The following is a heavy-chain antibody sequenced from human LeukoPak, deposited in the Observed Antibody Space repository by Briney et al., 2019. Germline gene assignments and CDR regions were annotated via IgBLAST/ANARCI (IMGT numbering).Heavy chain of an antibody. J-gene: IGHJ4*02. V-gene: IGHV4-59*08. CDR2: IYYSGST. D-gene: IGHD6-13*01. CDR1: GGSISSYY. Sequence: SETLSLTCTVSGGSISSYYWSWIRQPPGKGLEWIGYIYYSGSTNYNPSLKSRVTISVDTSKNQFSLKLSSVAAADTAVYYCVGRIAAGTGYWFVFDYWGQGTLVTVSS. CDR3: VGRIAAGTGYWFVFDY.